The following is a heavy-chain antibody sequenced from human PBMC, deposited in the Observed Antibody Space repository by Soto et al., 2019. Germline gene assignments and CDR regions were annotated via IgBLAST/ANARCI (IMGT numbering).Heavy chain of an antibody. J-gene: IGHJ6*02. V-gene: IGHV3-23*01. CDR1: GFTFSSYA. Sequence: PGGSLRLSCAASGFTFSSYAMSWVRQAPGKGLEWVSAISGSGGSTYYADSVKGRFTISRDNSKNTLYLQMNSLRAEDTAVYYCAAHPHYRYYYYYGMDVWGQGTTVTVSS. CDR2: ISGSGGST. D-gene: IGHD4-4*01. CDR3: AAHPHYRYYYYYGMDV.